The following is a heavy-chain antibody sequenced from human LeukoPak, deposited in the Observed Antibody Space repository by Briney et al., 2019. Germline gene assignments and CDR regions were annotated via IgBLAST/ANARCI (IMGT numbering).Heavy chain of an antibody. V-gene: IGHV4-59*08. CDR2: IYYSGST. Sequence: SGTLSLTCTVPGGSISSDYWSWIRQPPGKGLEWIGDIYYSGSTNYNPSLKSRVTISVDTSKNQFSLRLSSVTAADTAVYYSARLASGSYGPLTPFDYWGQGTLVTVSS. J-gene: IGHJ4*02. D-gene: IGHD1-26*01. CDR1: GGSISSDY. CDR3: ARLASGSYGPLTPFDY.